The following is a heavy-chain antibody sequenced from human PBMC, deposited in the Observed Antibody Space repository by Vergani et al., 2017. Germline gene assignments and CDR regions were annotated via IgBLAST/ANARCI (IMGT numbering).Heavy chain of an antibody. V-gene: IGHV3-30-3*01. Sequence: QVQLVESGGGVVQPGTSLRLSCVVSGFALTRHAMYWVRQAPGKGLEWVVGISFDGTNEYYPDLVKGRFTISRDIAKNTLYLQVRSLRLEDTGVYHCVRDRGFCAGGRCYTEAWDYWGQGTPVTVSS. D-gene: IGHD2-2*02. CDR1: GFALTRHA. J-gene: IGHJ4*02. CDR3: VRDRGFCAGGRCYTEAWDY. CDR2: ISFDGTNE.